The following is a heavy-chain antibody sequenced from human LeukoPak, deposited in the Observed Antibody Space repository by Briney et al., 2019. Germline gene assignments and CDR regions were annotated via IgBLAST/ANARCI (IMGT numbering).Heavy chain of an antibody. CDR3: ARGSIPLH. CDR2: IYYSGST. Sequence: SETLSLTCTVSGGSISSYYWSWIRQPPGKGLEWIGYIYYSGSTNYNPSLKSRVTISVDTSKNQFSLKLSSVTAADTAVYYCARGSIPLHWGQGTLVTVSS. D-gene: IGHD2-15*01. V-gene: IGHV4-59*12. CDR1: GGSISSYY. J-gene: IGHJ4*02.